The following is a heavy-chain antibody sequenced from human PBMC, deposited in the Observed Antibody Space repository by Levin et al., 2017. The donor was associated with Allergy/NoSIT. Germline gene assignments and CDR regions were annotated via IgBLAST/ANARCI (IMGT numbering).Heavy chain of an antibody. Sequence: SETLSLTCAVYGGSFSGYYWSWIRQPPGKGLEWIGEINHSGSTNYNPSLKSRVTISVDTSKNQFSLKLSSVTAADTAVYYCARIWLYGSGRGSNYWGQGTLVTVSS. V-gene: IGHV4-34*01. CDR2: INHSGST. D-gene: IGHD3-10*01. CDR1: GGSFSGYY. CDR3: ARIWLYGSGRGSNY. J-gene: IGHJ4*02.